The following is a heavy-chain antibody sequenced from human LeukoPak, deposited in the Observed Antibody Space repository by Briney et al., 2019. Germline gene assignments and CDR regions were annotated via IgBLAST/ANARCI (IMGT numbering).Heavy chain of an antibody. Sequence: PGASLRLSCAASGFTFSSYAISWVRQAPGKGLEWGSAISGSGGSTYYADSVKGRFTISRDNSKNTLYLQMNSLRAEDTAVYYCAKAGYSSGWYVLASWGQGTLVTVSS. J-gene: IGHJ4*02. V-gene: IGHV3-23*01. CDR3: AKAGYSSGWYVLAS. CDR2: ISGSGGST. D-gene: IGHD6-19*01. CDR1: GFTFSSYA.